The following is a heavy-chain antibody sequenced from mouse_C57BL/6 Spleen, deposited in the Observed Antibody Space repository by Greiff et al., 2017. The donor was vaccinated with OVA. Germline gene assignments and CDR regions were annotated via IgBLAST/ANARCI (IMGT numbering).Heavy chain of an antibody. D-gene: IGHD4-1*01. CDR2: IYPGDGDT. J-gene: IGHJ4*01. V-gene: IGHV1-80*01. CDR1: GYAFSSYW. Sequence: QVQLKESGAELVKPGASVKISCKASGYAFSSYWMNWVKQRPGKGLEWIGQIYPGDGDTNYNGKFKGKATLTADKSSSTAYMQLSSLTSEDSAVYFCSTGTDYAMDYWGQGTSVTVSS. CDR3: STGTDYAMDY.